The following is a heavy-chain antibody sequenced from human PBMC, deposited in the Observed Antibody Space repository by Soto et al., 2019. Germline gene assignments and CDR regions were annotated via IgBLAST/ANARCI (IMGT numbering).Heavy chain of an antibody. Sequence: QVQLVQSGAEVKKPGSSVKVSCKASGGTFSSYAISWVRQAPGQGLEWMGGIIPIFGTANYAQKFQGRVTITADESTSTAYMELSSLRSEDTAVYYCARAHSSGWYTRAWFEHWGQGTLVTVSS. V-gene: IGHV1-69*01. J-gene: IGHJ5*02. D-gene: IGHD6-19*01. CDR1: GGTFSSYA. CDR2: IIPIFGTA. CDR3: ARAHSSGWYTRAWFEH.